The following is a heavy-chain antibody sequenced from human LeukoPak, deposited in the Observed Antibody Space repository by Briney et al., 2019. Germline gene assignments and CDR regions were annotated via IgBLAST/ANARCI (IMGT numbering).Heavy chain of an antibody. J-gene: IGHJ5*02. V-gene: IGHV3-74*01. D-gene: IGHD2/OR15-2a*01. Sequence: PGGSLRLSCAASGFTFTGHYIHWVRQAPGEGLVWVSRISGDGTDADYAEDVQGRFTNSRDNAKNTIFLHMNSLRGDDTAVYYCARGGSCKSGAYDTWGQGNLVIVSS. CDR2: ISGDGTDA. CDR1: GFTFTGHY. CDR3: ARGGSCKSGAYDT.